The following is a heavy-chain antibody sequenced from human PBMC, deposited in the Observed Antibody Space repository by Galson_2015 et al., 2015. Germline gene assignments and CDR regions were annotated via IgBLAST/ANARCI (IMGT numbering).Heavy chain of an antibody. J-gene: IGHJ6*02. V-gene: IGHV4-34*01. D-gene: IGHD1-1*01. CDR2: INHSGGT. Sequence: SETLSLTCAVYGGSFSGYYWSWIRQPPGKGLEWIGEINHSGGTNYNPSLKSRVTISVDTPKNQFSLKLSSVTAADTAVYYCARGGSGNYYYYGMDVWGQGTTVTVSS. CDR1: GGSFSGYY. CDR3: ARGGSGNYYYYGMDV.